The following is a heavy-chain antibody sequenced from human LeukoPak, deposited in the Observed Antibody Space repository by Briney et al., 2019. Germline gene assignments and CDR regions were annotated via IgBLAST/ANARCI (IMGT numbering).Heavy chain of an antibody. CDR2: MNPNSGNT. CDR1: GGTFSSYA. Sequence: ASVKVSCKASGGTFSSYAISWVRQATGQGLEWMGWMNPNSGNTGYARKFQGRVTITRNTSISTAYMELSSLRSEDTAVYYCARGCFSSWYSIYYYYYYMDVWGKGTTVTVSS. J-gene: IGHJ6*03. V-gene: IGHV1-8*03. D-gene: IGHD6-13*01. CDR3: ARGCFSSWYSIYYYYYYMDV.